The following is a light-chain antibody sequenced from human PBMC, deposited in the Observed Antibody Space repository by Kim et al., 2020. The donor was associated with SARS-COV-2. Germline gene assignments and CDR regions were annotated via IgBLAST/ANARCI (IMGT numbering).Light chain of an antibody. V-gene: IGKV1-39*01. CDR2: AAS. J-gene: IGKJ2*01. CDR3: QQTSTPPYT. Sequence: ASVGDRVTLTCRASQSLSSSLCWYQQKPGKAPKVLIYAASSLQSGVPSRFSGSGFGTDFTLTITSLQPEDFATYYCQQTSTPPYTFGQGTKLEI. CDR1: QSLSSS.